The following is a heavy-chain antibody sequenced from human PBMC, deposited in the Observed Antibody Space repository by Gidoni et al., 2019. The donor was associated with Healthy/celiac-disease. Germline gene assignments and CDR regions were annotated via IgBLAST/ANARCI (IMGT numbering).Heavy chain of an antibody. D-gene: IGHD4-17*01. CDR2: ISGSGGST. Sequence: EVQLLESGGGLVQPGGSLSLPCAASGFPFSSYAMSWVRQAPGKGLEWVSAISGSGGSTYYADSVKGRFTISRDNSKNTLYLQMNSLRAEDTAVYYCAKLSDYGHWYFDLWGRGTLVTVSS. J-gene: IGHJ2*01. CDR3: AKLSDYGHWYFDL. CDR1: GFPFSSYA. V-gene: IGHV3-23*01.